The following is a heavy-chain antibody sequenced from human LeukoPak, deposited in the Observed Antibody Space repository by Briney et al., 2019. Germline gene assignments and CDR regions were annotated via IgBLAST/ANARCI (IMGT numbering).Heavy chain of an antibody. CDR2: MNPNSGNT. Sequence: GASVKVSCKASGYTFTGYYMHWVRQAPGQGPEWMGWMNPNSGNTGYAQKFQDRVTMTRNTSISTAYMELSSLRSEDTAVYYCARAPPTDYWGQGTLVTVSS. J-gene: IGHJ4*02. CDR3: ARAPPTDY. CDR1: GYTFTGYY. V-gene: IGHV1-8*02.